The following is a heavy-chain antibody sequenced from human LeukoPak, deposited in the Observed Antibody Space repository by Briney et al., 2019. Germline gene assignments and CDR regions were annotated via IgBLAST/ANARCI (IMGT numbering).Heavy chain of an antibody. CDR1: GFTFSDYY. V-gene: IGHV3-11*01. CDR3: ARITRGYDSSGYFVVGWFDP. Sequence: GGSLRLSCAASGFTFSDYYMSWIRQAPGKGLEWASYISSSGSTIYYADSVKGRFTISRDNAKNSLYLQMNSLRAEDTAVYYCARITRGYDSSGYFVVGWFDPWGQGTLVTVSS. D-gene: IGHD3-22*01. J-gene: IGHJ5*02. CDR2: ISSSGSTI.